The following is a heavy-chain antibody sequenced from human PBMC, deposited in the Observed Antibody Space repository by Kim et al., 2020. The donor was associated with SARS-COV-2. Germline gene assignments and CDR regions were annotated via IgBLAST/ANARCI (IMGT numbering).Heavy chain of an antibody. J-gene: IGHJ1*01. Sequence: GGSLRLSCAASGFTFSSYGMHWVRQAPGKGLEWVAVIWYDGSNKYYADSVKGRFTISRDNSKNTLYLQMNSLRAEDTAVYYCARGNSRTIFRVNPYYYDSSGYYDAEYFQHWGQGTLVTVSS. CDR1: GFTFSSYG. CDR3: ARGNSRTIFRVNPYYYDSSGYYDAEYFQH. CDR2: IWYDGSNK. V-gene: IGHV3-33*01. D-gene: IGHD3-22*01.